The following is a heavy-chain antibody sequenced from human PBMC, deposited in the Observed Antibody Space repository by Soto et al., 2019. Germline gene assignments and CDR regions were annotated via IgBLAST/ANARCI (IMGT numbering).Heavy chain of an antibody. J-gene: IGHJ6*02. D-gene: IGHD4-4*01. CDR1: GGTFSESA. CDR2: IIPIFSTP. CDR3: ARDNDRLQLGGNYYYIMDV. Sequence: QVQLVQSGAEVKKPGSSVKVSCKASGGTFSESAISWVRQAPGQGLEWMGGIIPIFSTPDYAQKVQGRVTITADEPTSTAYMDLRGLRSEDTAMYYCARDNDRLQLGGNYYYIMDVWGQGTTVIVSS. V-gene: IGHV1-69*12.